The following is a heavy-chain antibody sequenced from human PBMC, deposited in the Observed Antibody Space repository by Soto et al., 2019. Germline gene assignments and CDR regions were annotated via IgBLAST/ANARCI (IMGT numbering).Heavy chain of an antibody. CDR3: AKRPRALLTFDY. D-gene: IGHD1-26*01. CDR2: IRDSGGTS. J-gene: IGHJ4*02. CDR1: GFIFSNYV. V-gene: IGHV3-23*04. Sequence: EVQLVDSGGGLVQPGGSLRLSCAASGFIFSNYVMSWVRQAPGKGLEWVSSIRDSGGTSYYADSVKGRFTISRDNSKKTLYLQMNSLRAEDTAIYYCAKRPRALLTFDYWGQGTLVTVSS.